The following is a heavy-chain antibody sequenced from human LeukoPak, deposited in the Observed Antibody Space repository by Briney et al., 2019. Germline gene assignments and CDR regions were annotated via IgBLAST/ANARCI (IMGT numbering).Heavy chain of an antibody. V-gene: IGHV3-23*01. J-gene: IGHJ4*02. CDR2: ISGSGSSA. Sequence: GGSLRLSCAAPGFTFSNYAVTWVRQAPGKGLEWVSGISGSGSSAYYADSVKGRFTLSRDYPKNTLYLQMNSLRAEDTAVYFCAKYSGSYYYPPNWDSWGQGTLVTVSS. CDR1: GFTFSNYA. D-gene: IGHD1-26*01. CDR3: AKYSGSYYYPPNWDS.